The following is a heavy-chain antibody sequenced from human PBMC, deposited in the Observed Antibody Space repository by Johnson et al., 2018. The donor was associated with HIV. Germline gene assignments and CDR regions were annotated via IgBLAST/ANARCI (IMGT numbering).Heavy chain of an antibody. CDR1: RFTFSSYA. V-gene: IGHV3-30*04. J-gene: IGHJ3*02. Sequence: QVQLVESGGGVVQPGRSLRLSCAASRFTFSSYAMHWVRQAPGKGLEWVALISNDGGNKYYADSVKGRFTISRDNSKNTLYLQMNSLRAEDTAVYYCARLRGAFEIWGQGTMVTVSS. CDR2: ISNDGGNK. CDR3: ARLRGAFEI.